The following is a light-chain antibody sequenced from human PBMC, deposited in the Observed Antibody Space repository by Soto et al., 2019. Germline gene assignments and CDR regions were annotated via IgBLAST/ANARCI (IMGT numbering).Light chain of an antibody. CDR2: DVT. Sequence: QSALTQPRSVSGSTGQSVTISCTGTGSDVGGYNYGSWYQQYPDKAPKVMIYDVTKRPAGVPDRFSGSKSGNTASLTISGLQADDEADYYCCSYAGSYTYVLGTGTKVTVL. J-gene: IGLJ1*01. CDR1: GSDVGGYNY. CDR3: CSYAGSYTYV. V-gene: IGLV2-11*01.